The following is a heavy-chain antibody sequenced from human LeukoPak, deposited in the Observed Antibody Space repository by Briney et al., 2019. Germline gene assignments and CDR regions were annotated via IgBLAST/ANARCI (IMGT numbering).Heavy chain of an antibody. CDR3: ATKDGFFDY. D-gene: IGHD3-10*01. CDR1: GGSIGSSSYY. CDR2: IYYSGST. V-gene: IGHV4-39*01. Sequence: SETLSLTCTVSGGSIGSSSYYWGWIRQPPGKGLEWIGSIYYSGSTYYNPSLKSRVTISVDTSKNQFSLKLSSVTAADTAVYYCATKDGFFDYWGQGTLVTVSS. J-gene: IGHJ4*02.